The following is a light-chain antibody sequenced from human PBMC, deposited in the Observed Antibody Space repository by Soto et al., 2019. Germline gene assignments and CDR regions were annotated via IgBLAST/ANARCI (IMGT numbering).Light chain of an antibody. CDR1: SSGIGTFNL. CDR3: YSFAGFNTQ. CDR2: EVN. Sequence: QSVLTQPASVSGSPGQSIAISCTGNSSGIGTFNLVSWYQQHPGKAPKLIIYEVNKRPSGISSRFSGSKSGNTASLTISGLQAEDEADYYCYSFAGFNTQFGGGNKVTVL. J-gene: IGLJ2*01. V-gene: IGLV2-23*02.